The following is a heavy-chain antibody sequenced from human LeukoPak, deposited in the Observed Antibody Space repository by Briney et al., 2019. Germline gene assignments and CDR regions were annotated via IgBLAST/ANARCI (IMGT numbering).Heavy chain of an antibody. CDR2: INHSGST. Sequence: SETLSLTCAVYGGSFSGYYWSWIRQPPGKGLEWIGEINHSGSTNYNPSLKSRVTISVDTSKNQFSLKLSSVTAADTAVYYCARDKGVCSGGRCYSAFDYWGQGTLVTVSS. D-gene: IGHD2-15*01. V-gene: IGHV4-34*01. CDR3: ARDKGVCSGGRCYSAFDY. J-gene: IGHJ4*02. CDR1: GGSFSGYY.